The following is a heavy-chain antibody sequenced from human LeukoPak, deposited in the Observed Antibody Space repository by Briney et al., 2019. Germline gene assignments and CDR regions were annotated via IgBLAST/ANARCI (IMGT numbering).Heavy chain of an antibody. V-gene: IGHV4-39*07. D-gene: IGHD3-10*01. CDR1: GGSISSSSYY. CDR2: IYYSGST. CDR3: ARNGGPSGVDY. J-gene: IGHJ4*02. Sequence: SETLSLTCTVSGGSISSSSYYWGWIRQPPGKGLEWIGSIYYSGSTYYNPSLKSRVTISVDTSKNQFSLKLSSVTAADTAVYYCARNGGPSGVDYWGQETLVTVSS.